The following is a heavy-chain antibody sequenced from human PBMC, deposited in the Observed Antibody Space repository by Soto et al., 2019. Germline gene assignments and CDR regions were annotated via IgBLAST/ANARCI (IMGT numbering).Heavy chain of an antibody. D-gene: IGHD2-2*01. CDR2: IYYSGGT. CDR1: GGSISSGGYY. Sequence: QVQLQESGPGLVKPSQTLSLTCTVSGGSISSGGYYWSWIRQHPGKGLEWIGYIYYSGGTYYNPSLKSRVTISVDTYKNQFALKLSSVTAADTAVYYCERSSTSANYFDYWGQGTLVTVSS. V-gene: IGHV4-31*03. J-gene: IGHJ4*02. CDR3: ERSSTSANYFDY.